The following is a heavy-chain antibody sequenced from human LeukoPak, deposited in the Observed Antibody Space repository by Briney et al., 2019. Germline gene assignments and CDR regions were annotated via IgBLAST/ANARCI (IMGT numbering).Heavy chain of an antibody. CDR1: GGTFSSYA. Sequence: ASVKVSCKASGGTFSSYAISWVRQAPGQGLEWMGWISAYNGNTNYAQKLQGRVTMTTDTSTSTAYMELRSLRSDDTAVYYCARDRGDSSGYSPIPNFDYWGQGTLVTVSS. CDR2: ISAYNGNT. D-gene: IGHD3-22*01. J-gene: IGHJ4*02. V-gene: IGHV1-18*01. CDR3: ARDRGDSSGYSPIPNFDY.